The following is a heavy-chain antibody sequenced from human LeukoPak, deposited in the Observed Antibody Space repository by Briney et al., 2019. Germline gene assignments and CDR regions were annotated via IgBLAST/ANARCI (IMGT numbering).Heavy chain of an antibody. Sequence: PSQTLSLTCAVSGGSISSGRYYWSWVRQPAGRGLEWIGRIYTSGSTNYNPSLKSRVTISVDTSKNQFSLKLSSVTAADTAVYYCARGASGSYPYNWFDPWGQGTLVTVSS. V-gene: IGHV4-61*02. D-gene: IGHD1-26*01. CDR3: ARGASGSYPYNWFDP. CDR2: IYTSGST. J-gene: IGHJ5*02. CDR1: GGSISSGRYY.